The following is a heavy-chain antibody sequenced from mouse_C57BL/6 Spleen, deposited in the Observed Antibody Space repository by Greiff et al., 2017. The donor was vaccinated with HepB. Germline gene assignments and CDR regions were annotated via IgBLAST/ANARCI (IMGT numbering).Heavy chain of an antibody. V-gene: IGHV1-74*01. CDR3: ASLTVFFAY. Sequence: QVHVKQSGAELVKPGASVKVSCKASGYTFTSYWMHWVKQRPGQGLEWIGRIHPSDSDTNYNQKFKGKATLTVDKSSSTAYMQLSSLTSEDSSVYYCASLTVFFAYWGQGTLVTVSA. CDR1: GYTFTSYW. J-gene: IGHJ3*01. D-gene: IGHD4-1*01. CDR2: IHPSDSDT.